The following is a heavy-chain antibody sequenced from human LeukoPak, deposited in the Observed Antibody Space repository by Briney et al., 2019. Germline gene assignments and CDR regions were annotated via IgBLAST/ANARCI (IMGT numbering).Heavy chain of an antibody. CDR1: GGSFSGYY. CDR2: INHSGST. CDR3: ARDSGRGPH. Sequence: SETLSLTCAVYGGSFSGYYWSWIRQPPGKGLEWIGEINHSGSTNYNPSLKSRVTISVDTSKNQFSLKPSSVTAADTAVYYCARDSGRGPHWGQGTLVTVSS. D-gene: IGHD3-10*01. J-gene: IGHJ1*01. V-gene: IGHV4-34*01.